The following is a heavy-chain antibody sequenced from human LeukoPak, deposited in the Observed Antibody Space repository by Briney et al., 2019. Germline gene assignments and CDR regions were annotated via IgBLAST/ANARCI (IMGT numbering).Heavy chain of an antibody. V-gene: IGHV3-30*18. CDR3: AKGGGSSWYYFDY. CDR1: GFTFSSYG. J-gene: IGHJ4*02. CDR2: ISYDGSNK. Sequence: GGSLRLSCAASGFTFSSYGKHWVRQAPGKGLEWVAVISYDGSNKYYADSVKGRFTISRDNSKNTLYLQMNSLRAEDTAVYYCAKGGGSSWYYFDYWGQGTLVTVSS. D-gene: IGHD6-13*01.